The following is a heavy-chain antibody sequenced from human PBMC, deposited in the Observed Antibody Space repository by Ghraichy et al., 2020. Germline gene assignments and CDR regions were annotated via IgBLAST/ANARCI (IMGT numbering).Heavy chain of an antibody. CDR1: GGSISGSGSY. CDR2: IFYSGST. J-gene: IGHJ4*02. Sequence: SETLSLTCTVSGGSISGSGSYWAWIRQPPGRGLEWIGSIFYSGSTYYNPSLKSRVTISEDTSKNQFSLSLSSVTAADTAVYYCARQIPVSKPSHYFGSGGQFDYWGQGTLVTVSS. D-gene: IGHD3-10*01. CDR3: ARQIPVSKPSHYFGSGGQFDY. V-gene: IGHV4-39*01.